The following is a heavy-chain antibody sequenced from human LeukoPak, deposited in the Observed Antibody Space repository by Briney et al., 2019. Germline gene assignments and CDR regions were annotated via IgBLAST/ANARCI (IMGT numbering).Heavy chain of an antibody. J-gene: IGHJ6*02. D-gene: IGHD3-10*01. CDR3: ARDLAPIWFGELHHYYGMDV. Sequence: ASVKVSCKASGYTFTSYGISWVRQAPGQGLEWMGWISAYNGNTNYAQKLQGRVTMTTDTSTSTAYMELRSLRSEDTAVYYCARDLAPIWFGELHHYYGMDVWGQGTTVTVSS. V-gene: IGHV1-18*01. CDR2: ISAYNGNT. CDR1: GYTFTSYG.